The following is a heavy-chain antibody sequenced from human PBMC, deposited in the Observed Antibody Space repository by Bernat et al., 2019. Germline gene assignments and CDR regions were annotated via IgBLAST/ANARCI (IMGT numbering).Heavy chain of an antibody. V-gene: IGHV5-10-1*03. CDR1: GYSFTSNW. CDR3: ARPAYCGGDCSYYYYYIDV. J-gene: IGHJ6*03. Sequence: EVQLVQSGAEVKKPGESLRISCKGSGYSFTSNWISWVRQMPGKGLEWMGRIDPSDSYTNYSPSFQGHVTISADKSISTAYLQWSSLKASDTAMYYCARPAYCGGDCSYYYYYIDVWGKGTTVTVSS. CDR2: IDPSDSYT. D-gene: IGHD2-21*01.